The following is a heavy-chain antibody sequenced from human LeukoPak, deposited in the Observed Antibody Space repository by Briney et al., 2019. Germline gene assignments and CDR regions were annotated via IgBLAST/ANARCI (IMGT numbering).Heavy chain of an antibody. D-gene: IGHD7-27*01. J-gene: IGHJ4*02. V-gene: IGHV1-2*06. CDR2: INSDSGGT. CDR1: GYTFIHYF. Sequence: AXXKVSCKPSGYTFIHYFIHWVRQAPGQGLEGMGRINSDSGGTEYARKFQGRVTMNREKSIKTVYMEVRSQTSDDTAMYYCARDLSSTSNWELDYWGQGTLVTVSS. CDR3: ARDLSSTSNWELDY.